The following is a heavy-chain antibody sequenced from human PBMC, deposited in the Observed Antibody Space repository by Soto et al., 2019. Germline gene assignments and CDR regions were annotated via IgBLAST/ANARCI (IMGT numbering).Heavy chain of an antibody. CDR2: ITYSGDTT. CDR1: GFDFSTYA. D-gene: IGHD4-17*01. V-gene: IGHV3-23*01. J-gene: IGHJ4*02. CDR3: AKDWPGTSSVTADY. Sequence: LLESGGTLVQPGGSLRLSCAASGFDFSTYAMTWVRQAPGKGLEWVSGITYSGDTTYYADSVKGRFTISRDNSRDTLYLQMSSLRADDTAMYYCAKDWPGTSSVTADYWGQGTLVTVSS.